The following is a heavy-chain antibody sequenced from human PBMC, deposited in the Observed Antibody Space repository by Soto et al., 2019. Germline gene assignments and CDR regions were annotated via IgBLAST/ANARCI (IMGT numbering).Heavy chain of an antibody. J-gene: IGHJ6*02. V-gene: IGHV3-23*01. D-gene: IGHD2-2*01. CDR2: VSSSGGNT. CDR3: ASRTRYYNMDV. Sequence: GGSLRLSXAASGFTFSNYAMSWVRQAPGKGLEWVSVVSSSGGNTYYAESVKGRFTISRDDSKNTVYLQMNRLRAEDTAVYYCASRTRYYNMDVWGQGTTVTVSS. CDR1: GFTFSNYA.